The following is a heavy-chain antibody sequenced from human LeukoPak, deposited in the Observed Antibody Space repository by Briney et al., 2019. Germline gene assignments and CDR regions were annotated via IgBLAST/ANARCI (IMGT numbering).Heavy chain of an antibody. D-gene: IGHD3-3*01. Sequence: ASVKVSCKASGYTFTSYGISWVRQAPGQGLEWMGWISAYNGNTNYAQKLQGRVTMTTDTSTSTAYMELRSLRSDDTAVYYCARIHHYDFWSGYSRWGQGTLVTVSS. V-gene: IGHV1-18*01. CDR3: ARIHHYDFWSGYSR. CDR1: GYTFTSYG. J-gene: IGHJ4*02. CDR2: ISAYNGNT.